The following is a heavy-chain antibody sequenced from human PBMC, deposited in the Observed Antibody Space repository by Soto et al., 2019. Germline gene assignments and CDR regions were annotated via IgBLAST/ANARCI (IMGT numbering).Heavy chain of an antibody. CDR2: IWYDGSNT. V-gene: IGHV3-33*01. Sequence: QVQLVESGGGVVQPGRSLRLSCAASGFTFSSYGMHWVRQAPGTGLEWVAVIWYDGSNTYYADSVKCRFTISRDNSKNQLSLQINRLRAQATAVYYCARILSSRYGDYGYGLDVWGQGTTVTVAS. CDR3: ARILSSRYGDYGYGLDV. J-gene: IGHJ6*02. CDR1: GFTFSSYG. D-gene: IGHD4-17*01.